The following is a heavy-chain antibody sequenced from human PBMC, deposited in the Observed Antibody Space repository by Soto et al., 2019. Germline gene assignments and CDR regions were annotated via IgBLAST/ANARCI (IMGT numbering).Heavy chain of an antibody. J-gene: IGHJ4*02. CDR2: INTYNENT. CDR3: ARDSLPVLRSPLGDY. CDR1: GYTFVSYA. V-gene: IGHV1-18*01. Sequence: QVQLVQSGAEVKKPGASVKVSCKASGYTFVSYAISWVRQAPGQGLEWMGWINTYNENTKYAQKFQGRVTMTTDTSTSTAYMELRTLTSDDTAVYYCARDSLPVLRSPLGDYWGQGTLVTGSS. D-gene: IGHD3-3*01.